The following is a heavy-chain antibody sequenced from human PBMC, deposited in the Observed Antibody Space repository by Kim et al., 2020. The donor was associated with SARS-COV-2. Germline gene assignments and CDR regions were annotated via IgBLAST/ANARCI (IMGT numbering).Heavy chain of an antibody. Sequence: GGSLRLSCAASGFTFSSYAMSWVRQAPGKGLEWVSAISGSGGSTYYADSVKGRFTISRDNSKNTLYLQMNSLRAEDTAVYYCAKGVTFLLTGYSLYFDYWGQGTLVTVSS. CDR2: ISGSGGST. D-gene: IGHD3-9*01. CDR3: AKGVTFLLTGYSLYFDY. V-gene: IGHV3-23*01. CDR1: GFTFSSYA. J-gene: IGHJ4*02.